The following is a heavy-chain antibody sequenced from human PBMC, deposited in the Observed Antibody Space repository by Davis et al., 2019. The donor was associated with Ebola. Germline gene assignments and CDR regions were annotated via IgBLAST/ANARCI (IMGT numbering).Heavy chain of an antibody. Sequence: ASVKVSCKASGYTFTGYYMHWVRQAPGQGLEWMGIINPSGGSTSYAQKFQGRVTITRDTSASTAYMELSSLRSEDTAVYYCARGSRYYLEGVDYWGQGTLVTVSS. D-gene: IGHD3-22*01. J-gene: IGHJ4*02. CDR3: ARGSRYYLEGVDY. CDR1: GYTFTGYY. CDR2: INPSGGST. V-gene: IGHV1-46*01.